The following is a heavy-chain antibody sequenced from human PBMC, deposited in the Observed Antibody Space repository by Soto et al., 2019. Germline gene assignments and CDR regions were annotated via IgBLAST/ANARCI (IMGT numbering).Heavy chain of an antibody. V-gene: IGHV1-69*01. Sequence: PGPQVKVSCKASGGTFSSYAISWVRQAPGQGLEWMGGIIPIFGTANYAQKFQGRVTITADESTSTAYMELSSLRSEDTAVYYCARGGQAAYGGNSGADYWGQGTLVTVSS. D-gene: IGHD4-17*01. CDR2: IIPIFGTA. CDR1: GGTFSSYA. J-gene: IGHJ4*02. CDR3: ARGGQAAYGGNSGADY.